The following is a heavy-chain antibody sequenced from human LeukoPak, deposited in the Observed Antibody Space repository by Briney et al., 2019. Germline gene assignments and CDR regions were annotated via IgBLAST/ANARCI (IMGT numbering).Heavy chain of an antibody. CDR1: GGSISSGSYY. V-gene: IGHV4-61*02. Sequence: SETLSLTCTVSGGSISSGSYYWSWIRQPAGKGLEWIGRIYTSGSTNFNPSLKSRVTISVATSKTQFSLKLSSVTAADTAVYYCAREGYDFWSGYYDYWGQGTLVTVSS. CDR2: IYTSGST. D-gene: IGHD3-3*01. J-gene: IGHJ4*02. CDR3: AREGYDFWSGYYDY.